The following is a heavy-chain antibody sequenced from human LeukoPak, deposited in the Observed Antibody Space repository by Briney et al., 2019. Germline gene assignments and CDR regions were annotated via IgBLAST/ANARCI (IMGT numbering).Heavy chain of an antibody. Sequence: GGSLRLSCAASGFTFSDYYMSWIRQAPGKGLEWGSYISSSGSTIYYADSVKGRFTISRDNAKNSLYLQMNSLRAEDTAVYYCARDSGYDFWSGYYLIGGATKIAALVDIWGQGTMVTVSS. D-gene: IGHD3-3*01. CDR2: ISSSGSTI. J-gene: IGHJ3*02. CDR3: ARDSGYDFWSGYYLIGGATKIAALVDI. V-gene: IGHV3-11*04. CDR1: GFTFSDYY.